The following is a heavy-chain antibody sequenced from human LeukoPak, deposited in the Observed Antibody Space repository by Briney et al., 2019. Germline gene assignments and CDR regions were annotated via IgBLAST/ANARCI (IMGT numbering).Heavy chain of an antibody. V-gene: IGHV1-69*13. D-gene: IGHD3-10*01. J-gene: IGHJ5*02. CDR1: GGTFSIYA. Sequence: SVKVSFKASGGTFSIYAISWVRQAPGQGLEWMGGIIPIFGTANYAQKFQGRVTITADESTSTAYMELSSLRSDDTAVYYCAREHRVYYGSESNYNWFDPWGQGTLVTVSS. CDR3: AREHRVYYGSESNYNWFDP. CDR2: IIPIFGTA.